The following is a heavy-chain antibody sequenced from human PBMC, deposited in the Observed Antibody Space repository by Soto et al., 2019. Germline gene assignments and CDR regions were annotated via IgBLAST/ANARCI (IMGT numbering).Heavy chain of an antibody. CDR2: INPSGGST. V-gene: IGHV1-46*01. D-gene: IGHD6-13*01. CDR3: AGYSSSWGHYYYYYGMDV. CDR1: GYPFTSYY. J-gene: IGHJ6*02. Sequence: ASVKVSCKASGYPFTSYYMHWVRQAPGQGLEWMGIINPSGGSTSYAQKFQGRVTMTRDTSTSTVYLELSSLRSEDTAVYYCAGYSSSWGHYYYYYGMDVWGQGTTVTVSS.